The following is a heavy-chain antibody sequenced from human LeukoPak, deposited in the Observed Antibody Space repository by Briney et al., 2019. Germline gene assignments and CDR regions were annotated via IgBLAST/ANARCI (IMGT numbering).Heavy chain of an antibody. CDR3: GYYYGSGTYGISY. J-gene: IGHJ4*02. CDR1: GFTFSTYG. V-gene: IGHV3-33*08. CDR2: IWNDGSNK. D-gene: IGHD3-10*01. Sequence: PGRSLRLSCAASGFTFSTYGMNWVRQAPGKGLEWVAVIWNDGSNKDYADSVKGRFTISRDNSKNTLYLQMNSLRAEDTAVYYCGYYYGSGTYGISYWGQGTLVTVSS.